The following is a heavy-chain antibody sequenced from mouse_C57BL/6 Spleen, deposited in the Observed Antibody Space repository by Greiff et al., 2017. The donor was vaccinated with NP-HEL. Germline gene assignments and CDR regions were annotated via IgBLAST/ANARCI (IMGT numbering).Heavy chain of an antibody. CDR3: ARHEGERAYYSNFFDY. CDR1: GYTFTEYT. V-gene: IGHV1-62-2*01. D-gene: IGHD2-5*01. J-gene: IGHJ2*01. CDR2: FYPGSGSI. Sequence: VQLVESGAELVKPGASVKLSCKASGYTFTEYTIHWVKQRSGQGLEWIGWFYPGSGSIKYNEKFKDKATLTADKSSSTVYMELSRLTSEDSAVYFCARHEGERAYYSNFFDYWGQGTTLTVSS.